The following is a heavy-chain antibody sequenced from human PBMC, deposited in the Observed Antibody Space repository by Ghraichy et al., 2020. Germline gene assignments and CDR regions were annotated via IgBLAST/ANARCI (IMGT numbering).Heavy chain of an antibody. D-gene: IGHD5-18*01. CDR1: GGSISSYY. V-gene: IGHV4-59*01. CDR3: ARSTAQGLIYFDY. Sequence: SETLSLTCTVSGGSISSYYWSWIRQPPGKGLEWIGYIYYSGSTNYNPSLKSRVTISVDTSKNQFSLKLSSVTAADTAVYYCARSTAQGLIYFDYWGQGTLVTVSS. J-gene: IGHJ4*02. CDR2: IYYSGST.